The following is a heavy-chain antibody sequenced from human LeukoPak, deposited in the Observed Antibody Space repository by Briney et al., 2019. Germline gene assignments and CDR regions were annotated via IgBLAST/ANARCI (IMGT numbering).Heavy chain of an antibody. D-gene: IGHD3-3*01. CDR2: IYTSGSN. CDR1: VGSISSGSYY. CDR3: ARVYYDFRSGSEHEAFDI. J-gene: IGHJ3*02. Sequence: SETLSLTCTVSVGSISSGSYYWRWLRQPAGKGLEWIGRIYTSGSNNYNPSLKSRVTISVDTSKNQYSLKLSSVTAADTAVYYCARVYYDFRSGSEHEAFDIWGQGTMVTVSS. V-gene: IGHV4-61*02.